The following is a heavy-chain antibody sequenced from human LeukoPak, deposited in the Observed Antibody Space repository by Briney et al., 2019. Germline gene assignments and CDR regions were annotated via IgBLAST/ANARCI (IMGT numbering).Heavy chain of an antibody. Sequence: PGRSLRLSCAASGFTFDGYAMHWVRQAPGKGLEWVSGISWNSGSIGYADSVKGRFTISRDNAKNSLYLQMNSLRAEDTALYYCAMFTSSGSYQSENDYWGQGTLVTVSS. V-gene: IGHV3-9*01. CDR2: ISWNSGSI. J-gene: IGHJ4*02. D-gene: IGHD3-10*01. CDR1: GFTFDGYA. CDR3: AMFTSSGSYQSENDY.